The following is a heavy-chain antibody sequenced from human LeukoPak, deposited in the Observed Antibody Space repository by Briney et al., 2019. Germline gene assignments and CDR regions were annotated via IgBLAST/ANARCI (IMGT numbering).Heavy chain of an antibody. CDR3: ARSDYHNSGSHTVFDAFDI. J-gene: IGHJ3*02. V-gene: IGHV4-59*01. CDR1: GGSISGYY. CDR2: IDDSGNT. Sequence: SETLSLTCTVSGGSISGYYWSWIRRPPGKGLEWIGYIDDSGNTNYNPSLKSQVTISVDKSKNQFSLKLSFVTAADTAMYYCARSDYHNSGSHTVFDAFDIWGQGTRVTVSS. D-gene: IGHD3-10*01.